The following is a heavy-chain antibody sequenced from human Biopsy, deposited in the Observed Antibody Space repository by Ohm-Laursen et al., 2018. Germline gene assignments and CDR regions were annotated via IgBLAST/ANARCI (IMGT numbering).Heavy chain of an antibody. CDR1: GDSISSYY. D-gene: IGHD3-22*01. CDR3: ARDRGYYSDRTVPGYFDL. Sequence: SDTLSLTCIVSGDSISSYYWSWIRQPPGRGREWIGNVYYTGSTDYNPSLQSRVTISVDTSKNHFSLRLRSVTPADTAIYYCARDRGYYSDRTVPGYFDLWGRGTLVTVSS. J-gene: IGHJ2*01. CDR2: VYYTGST. V-gene: IGHV4-59*01.